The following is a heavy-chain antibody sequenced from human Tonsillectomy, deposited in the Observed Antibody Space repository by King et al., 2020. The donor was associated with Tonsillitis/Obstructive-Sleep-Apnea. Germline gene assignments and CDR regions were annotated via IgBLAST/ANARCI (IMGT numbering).Heavy chain of an antibody. CDR1: VCSVTSHY. Sequence: VQLVESGGGLIQPGWSLRLSCSASVCSVTSHYMNCVRQAPGKGLEWVSVSFSGGHTDSANSVKGRFTISRDNSKNTLFLQMNSLRAGDTAAYYCARQIFGVGDAFDIWGPGTLVTVSS. V-gene: IGHV3-53*01. CDR2: SFSGGHT. D-gene: IGHD3-3*01. CDR3: ARQIFGVGDAFDI. J-gene: IGHJ3*02.